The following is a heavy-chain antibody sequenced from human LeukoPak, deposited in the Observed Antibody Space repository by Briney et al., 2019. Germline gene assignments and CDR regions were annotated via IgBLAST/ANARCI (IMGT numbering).Heavy chain of an antibody. Sequence: SETLSLTCTVSGGSISSSSYYWGWIRQPPGKGLEWIGSIYYSGSTYYNPSLRSRVTISVDTSKNQFSLKLSSVTAADTAVYYCARDSGDYYGSGSYFDPWGQGTLVTVSS. D-gene: IGHD3-10*01. CDR2: IYYSGST. CDR3: ARDSGDYYGSGSYFDP. CDR1: GGSISSSSYY. J-gene: IGHJ5*02. V-gene: IGHV4-39*02.